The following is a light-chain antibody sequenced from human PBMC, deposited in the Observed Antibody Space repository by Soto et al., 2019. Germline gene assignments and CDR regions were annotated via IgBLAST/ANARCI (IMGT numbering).Light chain of an antibody. CDR1: SSDVGGNNY. V-gene: IGLV2-8*01. CDR3: SSYVGSNIRV. CDR2: EVS. Sequence: QPVLTQPPSASGSLGQSVTISCTGTSSDVGGNNYVSWYQQHPGKAPKLMIYEVSKRPSGVPDRFSGSKSGNTASLTVSGLQAEDEADYYCSSYVGSNIRVFGGGTKLTVL. J-gene: IGLJ3*02.